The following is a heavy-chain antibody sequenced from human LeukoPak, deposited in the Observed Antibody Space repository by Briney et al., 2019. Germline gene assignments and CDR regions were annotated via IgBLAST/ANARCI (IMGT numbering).Heavy chain of an antibody. Sequence: SETLSLTCAVSGGSISSGGYSWSWIRQPPGKGLEWIGYIYHSGSTYYNPSLKGRVTISVDRSKNQFSLKLSSVTAADTAVYYCARARGYGFIFDYWGQGTLVTVSS. D-gene: IGHD4-17*01. CDR1: GGSISSGGYS. CDR3: ARARGYGFIFDY. V-gene: IGHV4-30-2*01. CDR2: IYHSGST. J-gene: IGHJ4*02.